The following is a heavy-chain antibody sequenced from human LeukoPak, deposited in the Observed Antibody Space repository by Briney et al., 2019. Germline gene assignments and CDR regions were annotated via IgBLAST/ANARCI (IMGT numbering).Heavy chain of an antibody. D-gene: IGHD5-12*01. V-gene: IGHV5-51*01. CDR3: ARGGRGYSGYLYYFDY. CDR1: GYSFTSYW. J-gene: IGHJ4*02. Sequence: GESLKISCQGSGYSFTSYWIGWVRQMPGKGLEWMGIIYPGDSDTRYSPSFQGQVTISADKSISTAYLQWSSLKASDTAMYYCARGGRGYSGYLYYFDYWGQGTLVTVSS. CDR2: IYPGDSDT.